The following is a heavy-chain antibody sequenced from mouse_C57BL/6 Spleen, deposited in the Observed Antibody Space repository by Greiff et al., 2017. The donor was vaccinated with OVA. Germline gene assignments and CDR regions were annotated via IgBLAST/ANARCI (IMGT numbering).Heavy chain of an antibody. Sequence: EVQRVESEGGLVQPGSSMKLSCTASGFTFSDYYMAWVRQVPEKGLEWVANINYDGSSTYYLDSLKSRFIISRDNAKNILYLQMSSLKSEDTATYYCARDRLDAMDYWGQGTSVTVSS. V-gene: IGHV5-16*01. CDR2: INYDGSST. D-gene: IGHD1-2*01. CDR3: ARDRLDAMDY. J-gene: IGHJ4*01. CDR1: GFTFSDYY.